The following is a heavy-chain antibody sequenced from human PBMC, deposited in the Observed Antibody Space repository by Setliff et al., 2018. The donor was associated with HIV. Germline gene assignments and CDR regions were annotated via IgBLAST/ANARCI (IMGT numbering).Heavy chain of an antibody. CDR3: SKVIEHRTSSGSFYYYMDV. V-gene: IGHV1-69*13. CDR2: IIPLFGTA. Sequence: SVKVSCKASGGTFNINAVTWVRQAPGQGLEWVGAIIPLFGTANYAQKFQGRVTITADDSTSTVYMEVRSLRSADTAVYYCSKVIEHRTSSGSFYYYMDVWGEGTTVTVSS. J-gene: IGHJ6*03. CDR1: GGTFNINA. D-gene: IGHD6-6*01.